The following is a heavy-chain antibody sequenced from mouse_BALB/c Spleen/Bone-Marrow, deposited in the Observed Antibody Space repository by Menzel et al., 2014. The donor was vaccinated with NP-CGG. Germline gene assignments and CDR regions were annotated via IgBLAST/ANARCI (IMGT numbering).Heavy chain of an antibody. Sequence: QVQLQQSGPGLVAPSQSLSITCTVSGFSLTGFGINWIRQPPGKGLEWLGMIWRDGTTDYNSALKSRLSTKKDNSKSQIFLKMNRQQAGDTAKYYCAREKYGNYYAMDYWGQGTSVTVSS. CDR1: GFSLTGFG. CDR2: IWRDGTT. V-gene: IGHV2-6-7*01. CDR3: AREKYGNYYAMDY. D-gene: IGHD2-10*02. J-gene: IGHJ4*01.